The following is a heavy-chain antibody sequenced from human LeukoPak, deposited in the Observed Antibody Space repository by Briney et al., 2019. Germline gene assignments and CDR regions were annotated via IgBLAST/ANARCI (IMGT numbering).Heavy chain of an antibody. V-gene: IGHV4-30-4*08. J-gene: IGHJ4*02. Sequence: TLSLTCTVSGGSISSGDYYWSWIRQHPGKGLEWIGYIYYSGSTYYNPSLKSRVTISVDTSKNQFSLRLSSVTAADTAVYYCARHSRLDKSSLSWADYWGQGTLVTVSS. CDR2: IYYSGST. CDR1: GGSISSGDYY. D-gene: IGHD2-2*03. CDR3: ARHSRLDKSSLSWADY.